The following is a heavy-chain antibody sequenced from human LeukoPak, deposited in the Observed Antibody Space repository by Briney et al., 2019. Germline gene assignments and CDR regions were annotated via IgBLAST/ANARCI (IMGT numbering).Heavy chain of an antibody. J-gene: IGHJ4*02. V-gene: IGHV3-30*18. D-gene: IGHD6-19*01. CDR2: ISYDGSNK. Sequence: SGGSLRLSCAASGFTFSSYGMHWVRQAPGKGLEWVAVISYDGSNKYYADSVKGRFTISRDNSKNTLYLQMNSLRAEDTAVYYCAKDLTAVAGTKYYFDYWGQGTLVTVSS. CDR3: AKDLTAVAGTKYYFDY. CDR1: GFTFSSYG.